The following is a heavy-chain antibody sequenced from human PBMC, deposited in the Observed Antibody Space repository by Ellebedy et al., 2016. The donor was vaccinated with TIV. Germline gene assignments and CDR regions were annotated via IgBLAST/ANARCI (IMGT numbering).Heavy chain of an antibody. V-gene: IGHV3-7*01. D-gene: IGHD4-17*01. CDR3: ARDLYGDYFFDY. CDR1: GFTFSSYW. J-gene: IGHJ4*02. CDR2: IKEDGSEK. Sequence: GGSLRLSXAASGFTFSSYWMSWVRQAPGKGLEWVANIKEDGSEKYYADSVKGRFTVSRDNAKNSLYLQMNSLRAEDTAVYFCARDLYGDYFFDYWGQGALVTVSS.